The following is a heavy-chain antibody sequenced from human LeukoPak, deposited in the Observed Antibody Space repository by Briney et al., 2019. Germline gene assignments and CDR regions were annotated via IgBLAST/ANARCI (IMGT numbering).Heavy chain of an antibody. Sequence: ASVKVSCKESGYTFIGYYIHWLRQAPGQGLEWMGWINPSNGGTNYAQRFQGRVAMTRDTSISTAYMEMSRLTFDDTAVYYCASGPTLGTTHPYFDYWGQGTLATVSS. CDR3: ASGPTLGTTHPYFDY. J-gene: IGHJ4*02. D-gene: IGHD1-1*01. CDR2: INPSNGGT. CDR1: GYTFIGYY. V-gene: IGHV1-2*02.